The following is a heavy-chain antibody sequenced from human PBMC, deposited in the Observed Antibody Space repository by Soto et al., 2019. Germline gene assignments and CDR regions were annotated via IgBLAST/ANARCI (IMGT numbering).Heavy chain of an antibody. CDR2: ISGSGGST. D-gene: IGHD2-2*01. Sequence: PGGSLRLSCAASGFTFSSYAMSWVRQAPGKGLEWVSAISGSGGSTYYADSVKGRFTISRDNSKHTLYLQTHSLRREDTAVYYWAKAPPGYCCSTSGYEDYYYYYGKDVWGQGTTVTVSS. V-gene: IGHV3-23*01. CDR3: AKAPPGYCCSTSGYEDYYYYYGKDV. J-gene: IGHJ6*02. CDR1: GFTFSSYA.